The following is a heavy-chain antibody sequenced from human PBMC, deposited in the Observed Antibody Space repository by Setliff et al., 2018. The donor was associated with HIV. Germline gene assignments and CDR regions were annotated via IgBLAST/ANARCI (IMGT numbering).Heavy chain of an antibody. CDR2: IYYSWST. CDR3: ARSLDSDFLYYFDY. V-gene: IGHV4-39*07. CDR1: GASITSKNYY. Sequence: SETLSLTCTVSGASITSKNYYWGWIRQPPEKGLEWIGSIYYSWSTYYNPSLKSRVTISVDTSKNQFSLKMTSVTAADTAVYYCARSLDSDFLYYFDYWGQGTLVTVSS. J-gene: IGHJ4*02. D-gene: IGHD3-10*01.